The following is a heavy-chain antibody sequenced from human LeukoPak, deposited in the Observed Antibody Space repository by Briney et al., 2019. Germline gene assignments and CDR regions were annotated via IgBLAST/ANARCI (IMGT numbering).Heavy chain of an antibody. J-gene: IGHJ3*02. CDR1: GFTFSSYS. D-gene: IGHD3-16*02. V-gene: IGHV3-21*01. Sequence: GGSLRLSCAASGFTFSSYSMNWVRQAPGKGLEWVSSISSSSSYIYYADSVKGRFTISRDNAKNSLYLQMNSLRAEDTAVYYCAREEVGGVIVKGAAFDIWGQGTMVTVSS. CDR3: AREEVGGVIVKGAAFDI. CDR2: ISSSSSYI.